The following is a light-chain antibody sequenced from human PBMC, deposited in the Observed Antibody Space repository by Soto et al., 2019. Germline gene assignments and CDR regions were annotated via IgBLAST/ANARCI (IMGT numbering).Light chain of an antibody. V-gene: IGKV2-30*02. CDR2: NVS. CDR3: MQGTHWPPYT. J-gene: IGKJ2*01. Sequence: DVVMTQSPLSLPVTLGQPASISCRSSQSLVHSDGNTYLSWFLQRPGQSPRRLIYNVSTRDSRVPDRFRGSGSGTDFTLTISRVEAEDVGVYYCMQGTHWPPYTFGQGTKLEIK. CDR1: QSLVHSDGNTY.